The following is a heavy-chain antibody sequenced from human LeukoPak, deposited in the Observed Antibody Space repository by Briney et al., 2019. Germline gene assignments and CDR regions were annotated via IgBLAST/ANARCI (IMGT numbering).Heavy chain of an antibody. CDR1: GYTFTGYY. J-gene: IGHJ4*02. V-gene: IGHV1-2*02. Sequence: ASVKVSCKASGYTFTGYYMHWVRQAPGQRLEWMGWINPNSGGTNYAQKFQGRVTMTRNTSISTAYMELSSLRSEDTAVYYCARGHYYFDYWGQGTLVTVSS. CDR2: INPNSGGT. CDR3: ARGHYYFDY. D-gene: IGHD2-21*02.